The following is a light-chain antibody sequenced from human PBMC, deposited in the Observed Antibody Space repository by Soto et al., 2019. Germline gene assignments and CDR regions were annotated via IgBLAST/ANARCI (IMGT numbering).Light chain of an antibody. CDR1: QSVSSSY. V-gene: IGKV3-20*01. CDR3: QQYLGT. J-gene: IGKJ4*01. CDR2: GAS. Sequence: EFVLTQSPGTLSLSPGERATLSCRASQSVSSSYLAWYQQKPGQAPRLLIYGASSRATGIPDRFSGSGSGTDFTLTISRLEPEDFAVYYCQQYLGTFGGGTKVDIK.